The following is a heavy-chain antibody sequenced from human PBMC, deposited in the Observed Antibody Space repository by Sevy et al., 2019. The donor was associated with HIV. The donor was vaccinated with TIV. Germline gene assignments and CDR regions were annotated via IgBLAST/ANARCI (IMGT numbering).Heavy chain of an antibody. V-gene: IGHV3-49*03. CDR1: GFTFDDYA. CDR2: ITRNSYEAYGGTR. CDR3: SRALATAVTPEYYFDY. D-gene: IGHD2-15*01. J-gene: IGHJ4*02. Sequence: GGSLRLSCTASGFTFDDYAMSWFRQAPGKGLEWVAFITRNSYEAYGGTREYAASVKGRVTIARDDSKSIAYIQMNSLKSEDTAMYYCSRALATAVTPEYYFDYWGQGTLVTVSS.